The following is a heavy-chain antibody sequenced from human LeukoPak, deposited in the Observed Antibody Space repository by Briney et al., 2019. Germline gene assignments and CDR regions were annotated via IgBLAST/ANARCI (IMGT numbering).Heavy chain of an antibody. J-gene: IGHJ6*02. D-gene: IGHD3-9*01. V-gene: IGHV4-4*07. CDR1: GGPFNSYY. CDR3: ARDFADILTGYYTFAMDV. Sequence: SETLSLTCTVSGGPFNSYYWSWIRQPAGKGLEWIGRIYTSGSTNFNTSLKSRVTMSVDTSKKQLSLKLSSVTAADTAVYYCARDFADILTGYYTFAMDVWGQGTTVTVSS. CDR2: IYTSGST.